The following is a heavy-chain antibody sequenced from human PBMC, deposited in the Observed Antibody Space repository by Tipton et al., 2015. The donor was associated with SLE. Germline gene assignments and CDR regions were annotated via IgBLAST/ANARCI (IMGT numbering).Heavy chain of an antibody. J-gene: IGHJ4*02. V-gene: IGHV1-18*01. CDR3: ARDPHEFWSGYYRVYYFDY. CDR2: ISAYNGNT. D-gene: IGHD3-3*01. Sequence: QLVQSGAEVKKPGASVKVSCKASGYTFTSYGISWVRQAPGQGLEWMGWISAYNGNTNYAQKLQGRVTMTTDTSTSTAYMELRSLRSDDTVIYYCARDPHEFWSGYYRVYYFDYWGQGSLVTVSS. CDR1: GYTFTSYG.